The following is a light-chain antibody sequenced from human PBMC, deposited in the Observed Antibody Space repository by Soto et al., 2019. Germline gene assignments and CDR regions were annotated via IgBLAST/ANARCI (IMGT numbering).Light chain of an antibody. CDR1: SSNIGAGYD. Sequence: QAVVTQPPSVSGAPGQRVTISCTGSSSNIGAGYDVHWYQQLPGTAPKLLIYGNINRPSGVPDRFSGSKSGTSASLAITGLQAEDEADYYCLSYDSSLSVVFGGGTKLSVL. J-gene: IGLJ2*01. V-gene: IGLV1-40*01. CDR3: LSYDSSLSVV. CDR2: GNI.